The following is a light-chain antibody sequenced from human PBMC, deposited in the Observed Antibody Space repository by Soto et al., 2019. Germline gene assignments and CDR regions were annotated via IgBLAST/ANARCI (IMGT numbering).Light chain of an antibody. CDR2: GSF. CDR3: QQYNNWPQT. Sequence: DIQMPQSPSSLSASVGDRVTITCRASQSISSYLNWYQHKPGKAPKLLIYGSFSLQSGVPSRFSGSGSGTDFTLTISSLQPEDFAEYHCQQYNNWPQTFGQGTKVDIK. V-gene: IGKV1-39*01. J-gene: IGKJ1*01. CDR1: QSISSY.